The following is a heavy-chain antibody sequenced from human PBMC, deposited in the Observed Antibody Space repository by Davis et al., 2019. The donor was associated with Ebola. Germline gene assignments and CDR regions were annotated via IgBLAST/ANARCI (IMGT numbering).Heavy chain of an antibody. CDR3: AGPSGSLGY. Sequence: GGSLRLSCAASGFTFSSYGMHWVRQAPGQGMEWVAVISYDGSNKYYADSVKGRFTISRDNSKNTLYLQMNSLRAEDTAVYYCAGPSGSLGYWGQGTLVTVSS. CDR1: GFTFSSYG. CDR2: ISYDGSNK. D-gene: IGHD3-22*01. V-gene: IGHV3-30*03. J-gene: IGHJ4*02.